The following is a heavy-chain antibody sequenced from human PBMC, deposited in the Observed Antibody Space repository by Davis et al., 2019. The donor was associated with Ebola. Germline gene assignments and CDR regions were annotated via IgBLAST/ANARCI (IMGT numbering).Heavy chain of an antibody. CDR3: ARHGPHLYNWFDP. Sequence: PSETLSLTCTVSGGSISSYYWSWIRQPPGKGLEWIGYIYYSGSTNYNPSLKSRVTISVDTSKNQFSLKLSSVTAADTAVYYCARHGPHLYNWFDPWGQGTLVTVSS. CDR1: GGSISSYY. J-gene: IGHJ5*02. CDR2: IYYSGST. V-gene: IGHV4-59*08.